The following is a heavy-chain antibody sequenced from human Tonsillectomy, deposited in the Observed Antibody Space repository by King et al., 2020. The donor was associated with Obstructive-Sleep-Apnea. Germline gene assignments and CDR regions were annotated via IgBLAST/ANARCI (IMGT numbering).Heavy chain of an antibody. J-gene: IGHJ4*02. Sequence: LQLQESGSGLVKPSQTLSLTCAVSGGSISSGGYSWSWIRQPPGKGLEWIGYIYHSGSTYYNPSLKSRVTISVDRSKNQFSLKLSSVTAADTAVYYCATGRTTYHYYFDYWGQGTLVTVSS. CDR2: IYHSGST. D-gene: IGHD1-7*01. V-gene: IGHV4-30-2*01. CDR3: ATGRTTYHYYFDY. CDR1: GGSISSGGYS.